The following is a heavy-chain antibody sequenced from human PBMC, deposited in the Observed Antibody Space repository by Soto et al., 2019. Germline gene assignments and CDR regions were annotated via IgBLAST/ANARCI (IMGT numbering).Heavy chain of an antibody. CDR2: ISGSGGST. CDR1: GFTFSSYA. J-gene: IGHJ3*02. V-gene: IGHV3-23*01. D-gene: IGHD1-1*01. CDR3: AKGILQDGTPSDAFDI. Sequence: HPGGSLRLSCAASGFTFSSYAMSWVRQAPGKGLEWVSAISGSGGSTYYADSVKGRFTISRDNSKNTLYLQMNSLRAEDTAVYYCAKGILQDGTPSDAFDIWGQGTMVTVSS.